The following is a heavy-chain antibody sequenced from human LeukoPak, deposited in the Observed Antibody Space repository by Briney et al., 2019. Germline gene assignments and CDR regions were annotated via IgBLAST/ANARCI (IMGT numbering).Heavy chain of an antibody. CDR2: IYSGGST. V-gene: IGHV3-53*01. D-gene: IGHD6-19*01. Sequence: GGSLGLSCAASGFTFSSNYMSWVRQAPGKGLEWVSVIYSGGSTYYADSVKGRFTISRDNSKNTLYLQMNSLRAEDTAVYYCARDPPLAGGWYYYYMDVWGKGTTVTVSS. J-gene: IGHJ6*03. CDR3: ARDPPLAGGWYYYYMDV. CDR1: GFTFSSNY.